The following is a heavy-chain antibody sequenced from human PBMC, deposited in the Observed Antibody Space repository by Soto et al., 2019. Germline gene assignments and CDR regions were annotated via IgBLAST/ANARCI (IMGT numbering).Heavy chain of an antibody. Sequence: PSETLSLTCVVSGGSFSSYHWAWIRQTPVKGLEWIGEIDENGSATYNPSLQGRVTLSLDTPKNQLSLSLTSVTAADTAVYYCARDRRASNFLPRWFDPWGQGTLVT. CDR3: ARDRRASNFLPRWFDP. CDR2: IDENGSA. D-gene: IGHD3-16*02. V-gene: IGHV4-34*01. CDR1: GGSFSSYH. J-gene: IGHJ5*02.